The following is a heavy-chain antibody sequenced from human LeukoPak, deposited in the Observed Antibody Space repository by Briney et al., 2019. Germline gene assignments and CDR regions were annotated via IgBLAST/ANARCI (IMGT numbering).Heavy chain of an antibody. CDR3: ARAIRSSNWYPVDS. D-gene: IGHD6-13*01. V-gene: IGHV6-1*01. J-gene: IGHJ4*02. CDR1: GDSVSSNSAA. CDR2: TYYRSKWFN. Sequence: SQTLSLTCAISGDSVSSNSAAWNWIRQSPSRGLEWLGRTYYRSKWFNDYAVSVKSRVTINPDTSKNQFSLQLNSVTPEDTAVYYCARAIRSSNWYPVDSWGQGTLVTVSS.